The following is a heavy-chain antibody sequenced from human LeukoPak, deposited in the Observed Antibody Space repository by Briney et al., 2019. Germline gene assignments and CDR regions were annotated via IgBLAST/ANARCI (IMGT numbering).Heavy chain of an antibody. J-gene: IGHJ4*02. CDR1: GFTFSSCA. V-gene: IGHV3-23*01. Sequence: GGSLRLSCAASGFTFSSCAMSWVRQAPGKGLEWVSSIDNSGGFTPYAESVKGRFTISRDNSKNTLYLQMSSLRADDTALYYCARRGYDGSSPRYYFQYWGQGTLVTVSS. CDR2: IDNSGGFT. CDR3: ARRGYDGSSPRYYFQY. D-gene: IGHD3-22*01.